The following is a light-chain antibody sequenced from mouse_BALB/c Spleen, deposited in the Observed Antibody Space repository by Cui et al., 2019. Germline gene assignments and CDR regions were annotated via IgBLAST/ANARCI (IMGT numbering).Light chain of an antibody. J-gene: IGKJ1*01. Sequence: NTVLTQPPPPLAHPLGQRATITFRTSESVGSYVNSFIHWYQQKPGQPPKLLIYLAYNLESGVPARFSGSGSRTDFTLTIDPVEADDAATYYCQQNNEDPWTFGGGTKLEIK. V-gene: IGKV3-10*01. CDR1: ESVGSYVNSF. CDR3: QQNNEDPWT. CDR2: LAY.